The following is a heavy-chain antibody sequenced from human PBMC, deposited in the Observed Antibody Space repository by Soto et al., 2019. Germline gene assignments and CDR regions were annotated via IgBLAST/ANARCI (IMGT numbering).Heavy chain of an antibody. Sequence: SETLSLTCTVSGGSISSYYWSWIRQPPGKGLEWIGYIYYSGSTNYNPSLKSRVTISVDTSKNQFSLKLSSVTAADTAVYYCARESYYDSSGYASYYFDYWGQGTLVTVSS. V-gene: IGHV4-59*01. J-gene: IGHJ4*02. CDR2: IYYSGST. D-gene: IGHD3-22*01. CDR3: ARESYYDSSGYASYYFDY. CDR1: GGSISSYY.